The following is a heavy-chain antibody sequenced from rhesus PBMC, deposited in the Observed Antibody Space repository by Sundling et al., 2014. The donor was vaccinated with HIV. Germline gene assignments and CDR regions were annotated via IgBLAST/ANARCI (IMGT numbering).Heavy chain of an antibody. Sequence: QVQLQESGPRLVKPSETLSLTCAVSGGSFSGYYWGWIRQPPGKGLEWIGYIYGGDSSTNYNPSLKSRVTLSVDTSKNQLSLKLSSVTAADTAVYYCARDQAGLDYWGRGVLVTVSS. V-gene: IGHV4-169*02. CDR1: GGSFSGYY. CDR2: IYGGDSST. CDR3: ARDQAGLDY. J-gene: IGHJ4*01.